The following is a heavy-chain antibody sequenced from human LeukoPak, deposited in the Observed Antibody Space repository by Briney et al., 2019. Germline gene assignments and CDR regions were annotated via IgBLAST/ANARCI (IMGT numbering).Heavy chain of an antibody. CDR2: IYYSGST. V-gene: IGHV4-59*08. CDR1: GGSISSYY. J-gene: IGHJ5*02. Sequence: SETLSLTCTVSGGSISSYYWSWIRQPPGKGLEWIGYIYYSGSTNYNPSLKSRVTISVDTSKNQFSLKLSSVTAADTAVYYCARHGKVAAAGSRWFDPWGQGTLVTVSS. D-gene: IGHD6-13*01. CDR3: ARHGKVAAAGSRWFDP.